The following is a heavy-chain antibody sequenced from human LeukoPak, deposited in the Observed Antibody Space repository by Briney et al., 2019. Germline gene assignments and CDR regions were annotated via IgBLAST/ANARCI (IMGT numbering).Heavy chain of an antibody. CDR1: GYTFTSYY. CDR3: ARDAQEVDTAIDWFDP. Sequence: ASVKVSCKASGYTFTSYYMHWVRQAPGQGLEWMGIINPSGGSTSYAQKFQGRVTMTRDMSTSTVYMELSGLRSEDTAVYYCARDAQEVDTAIDWFDPWGQGTLVTVSS. V-gene: IGHV1-46*01. J-gene: IGHJ5*02. CDR2: INPSGGST. D-gene: IGHD5-18*01.